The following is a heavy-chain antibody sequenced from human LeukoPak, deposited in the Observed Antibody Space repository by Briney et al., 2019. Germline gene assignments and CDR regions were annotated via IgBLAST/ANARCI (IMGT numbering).Heavy chain of an antibody. CDR2: IYTSGST. D-gene: IGHD5-18*01. CDR1: GGSISSGCYY. J-gene: IGHJ5*02. V-gene: IGHV4-61*02. CDR3: ARAGYSYGSDWFDP. Sequence: SETLSLTCTASGGSISSGCYYWSWLRQPAGKGLEWIGRIYTSGSTNYNPSLKSRVTISLDTSKNQFSLKLSSVTAADTAVYCCARAGYSYGSDWFDPWGQGTLVTVSS.